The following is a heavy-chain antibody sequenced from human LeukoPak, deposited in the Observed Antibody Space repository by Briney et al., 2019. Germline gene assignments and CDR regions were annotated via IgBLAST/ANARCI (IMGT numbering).Heavy chain of an antibody. CDR3: AGDILTGPYYYYMDV. D-gene: IGHD3-9*01. J-gene: IGHJ6*03. CDR2: INSDGSST. Sequence: GGSLRLSCAASGFTFSSYWMHWVRQAPGKGLVWVSRINSDGSSTSYADSVKGRFTISRDNAKNTLYLQMNSLRAEDTAVYYCAGDILTGPYYYYMDVWGKGTTVTISS. V-gene: IGHV3-74*01. CDR1: GFTFSSYW.